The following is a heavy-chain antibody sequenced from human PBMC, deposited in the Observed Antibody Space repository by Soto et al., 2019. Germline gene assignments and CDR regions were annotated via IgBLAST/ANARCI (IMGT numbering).Heavy chain of an antibody. V-gene: IGHV4-38-2*01. CDR2: IYHSGST. Sequence: SETLSLTCAVSGYSISSGCYWGWIRQPPGKGLEWIGSIYHSGSTYYNPSLKSRVTISVDTSKNQFSLKLSSVTAADTAVYYCARVRGGRYSPGYFQHWAQGTLVTVSS. CDR1: GYSISSGCY. D-gene: IGHD1-26*01. J-gene: IGHJ1*01. CDR3: ARVRGGRYSPGYFQH.